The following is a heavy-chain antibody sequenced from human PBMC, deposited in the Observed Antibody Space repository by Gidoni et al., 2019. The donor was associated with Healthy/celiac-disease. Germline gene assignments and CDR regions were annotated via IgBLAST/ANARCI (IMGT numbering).Heavy chain of an antibody. CDR2: IYYSGST. CDR1: GGSISSGGYY. J-gene: IGHJ4*02. V-gene: IGHV4-31*03. D-gene: IGHD3-22*01. Sequence: QVQLQESGPGLVKPSQTLSLTCTVPGGSISSGGYYWSWIRQHPGKGLEWIGYIYYSGSTYYNPSLKSRVTISVDTSKNQFSLKLSSVTAADTAVYYCARVYDSSGDYYFDYWGQGTLVTVSS. CDR3: ARVYDSSGDYYFDY.